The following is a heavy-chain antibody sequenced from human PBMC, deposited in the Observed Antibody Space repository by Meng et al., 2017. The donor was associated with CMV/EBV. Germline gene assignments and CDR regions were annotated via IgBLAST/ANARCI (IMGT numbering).Heavy chain of an antibody. CDR3: ARDGNYHGV. J-gene: IGHJ4*02. CDR2: IYSEGTT. D-gene: IGHD1-7*01. V-gene: IGHV3-53*01. CDR1: GFTVSNNY. Sequence: FLLVESGVGLIQPGGSLRLSGAAFGFTVSNNYRRWFRQAPGKGLEWVSLIYSEGTTDYADSVKGRFTISRDNSKNTLYLQMNSLRAEDTAVYYCARDGNYHGVWGQGTLVTVSS.